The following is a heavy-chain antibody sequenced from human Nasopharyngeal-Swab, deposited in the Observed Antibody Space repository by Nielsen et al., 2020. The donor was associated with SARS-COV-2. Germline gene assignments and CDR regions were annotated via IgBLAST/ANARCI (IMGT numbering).Heavy chain of an antibody. D-gene: IGHD5-24*01. CDR2: IFYSGNT. CDR3: ARRSGYTYYYTMDV. Sequence: SETLSLTCAVSGGSISSGGYYWSCIRQSPGKGLEWIGYIFYSGNTYYNPSLGSRVTISVDTSRNQFSLKLSSVTAADTVVYYCARRSGYTYYYTMDVWGQGTTVTVSS. CDR1: GGSISSGGYY. V-gene: IGHV4-30-4*01. J-gene: IGHJ6*02.